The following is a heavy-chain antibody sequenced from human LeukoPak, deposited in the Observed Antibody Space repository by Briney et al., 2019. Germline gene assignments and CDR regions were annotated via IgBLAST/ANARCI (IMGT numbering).Heavy chain of an antibody. J-gene: IGHJ5*02. D-gene: IGHD6-19*01. CDR3: AKGRVVAGSKSLTYHWLDP. V-gene: IGHV1-2*02. CDR1: GYTSTGYY. Sequence: ASVKVSCKASGYTSTGYYIHWVRQAPGQGLEWVGWINPNSGGAKYAQKFQDRVTMTRDTSISTAYMGLSRLRSDDTAVYCCAKGRVVAGSKSLTYHWLDPWGQGTLVTVSS. CDR2: INPNSGGA.